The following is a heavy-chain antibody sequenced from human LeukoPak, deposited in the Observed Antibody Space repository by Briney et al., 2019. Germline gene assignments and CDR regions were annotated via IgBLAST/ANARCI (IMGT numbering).Heavy chain of an antibody. V-gene: IGHV3-74*01. D-gene: IGHD2-2*01. CDR2: INTDGSST. Sequence: QAGGSLRLSCAASGFTFSSYWMHWVRQAPGKGLVWVSRINTDGSSTSYADSVKGRFTISRDNAKNTLYLQMNSLRAEDTAVYYCARALGYCSSTSCSYYYMDVWGKGTTVTVSS. J-gene: IGHJ6*03. CDR3: ARALGYCSSTSCSYYYMDV. CDR1: GFTFSSYW.